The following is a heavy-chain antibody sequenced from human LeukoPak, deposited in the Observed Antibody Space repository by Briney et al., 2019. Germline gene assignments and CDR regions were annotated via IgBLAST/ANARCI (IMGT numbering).Heavy chain of an antibody. D-gene: IGHD3-22*01. CDR2: INPSGGST. J-gene: IGHJ4*02. Sequence: ASVKVSCKASGYTFTSYYMHWVRQAPRQGLEWMGIINPSGGSTSYAQKFQGRVTMTRDTSTSTVYMELSSLRSEDTAVYYCATSTMIVVVSIDYWGQGTLVTVSS. CDR3: ATSTMIVVVSIDY. V-gene: IGHV1-46*01. CDR1: GYTFTSYY.